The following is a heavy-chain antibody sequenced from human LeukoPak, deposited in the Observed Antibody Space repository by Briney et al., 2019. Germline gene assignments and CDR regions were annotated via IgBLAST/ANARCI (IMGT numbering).Heavy chain of an antibody. J-gene: IGHJ5*02. CDR3: ARAYSPDGDYWFDP. D-gene: IGHD4-17*01. V-gene: IGHV1-2*02. CDR2: INPNSGGT. CDR1: GYTFTGYY. Sequence: ASVKVSCKASGYTFTGYYMHWVRQAPGQGLEWMGWINPNSGGTNYAQKFQGRVTMTRDTSISTAYMELSRLRSGDTAVYYCARAYSPDGDYWFDPWGQGTLVTVSS.